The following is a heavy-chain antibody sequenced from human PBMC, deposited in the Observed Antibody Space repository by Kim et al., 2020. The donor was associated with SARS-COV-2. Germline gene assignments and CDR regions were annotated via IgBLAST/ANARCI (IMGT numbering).Heavy chain of an antibody. D-gene: IGHD2-15*01. CDR2: ISYDGSNK. V-gene: IGHV3-33*05. CDR3: ARDPCSGGSCYSPDYYYGMDV. Sequence: GGSLRLSCAASGFTFSSYGMHWVRQAPGKGLEWVAVISYDGSNKYYADSVKGRFTISRDNSKNTLYLQMNSLRAEDTAVYYCARDPCSGGSCYSPDYYYGMDVWGQGTTVTVSS. CDR1: GFTFSSYG. J-gene: IGHJ6*02.